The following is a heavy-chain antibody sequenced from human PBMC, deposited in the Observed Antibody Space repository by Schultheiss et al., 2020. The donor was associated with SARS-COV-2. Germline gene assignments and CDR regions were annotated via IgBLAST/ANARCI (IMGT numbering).Heavy chain of an antibody. Sequence: SVKVSCKASGGTFSSYAISWVRQAPGQGLEWMGGIIPIFGTANYALKFQGRVTITADESTNTAYMELSSLRSEDTAVYYCARDLRIYGDYWDNYYYYGMDVWGQGTTVTVSS. V-gene: IGHV1-69*13. CDR3: ARDLRIYGDYWDNYYYYGMDV. CDR2: IIPIFGTA. J-gene: IGHJ6*02. D-gene: IGHD4-17*01. CDR1: GGTFSSYA.